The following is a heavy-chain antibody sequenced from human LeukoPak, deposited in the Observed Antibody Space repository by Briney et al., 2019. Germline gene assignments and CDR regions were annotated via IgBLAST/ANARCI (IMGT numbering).Heavy chain of an antibody. CDR1: GYTFTSYG. D-gene: IGHD2-2*01. J-gene: IGHJ4*02. CDR2: ISAYNGNI. Sequence: ASVKVSCKASGYTFTSYGISWVRQAPGQGLEWMGWISAYNGNINYAQKLQGRVTMTTDTSTSTAYMELRSLRSDDTAVCYCARDLGYCSSTSCRIDYWGQGTLVTVSS. CDR3: ARDLGYCSSTSCRIDY. V-gene: IGHV1-18*01.